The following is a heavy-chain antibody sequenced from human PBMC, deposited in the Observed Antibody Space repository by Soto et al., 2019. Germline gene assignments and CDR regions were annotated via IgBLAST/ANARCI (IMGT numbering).Heavy chain of an antibody. CDR2: INHRGSI. Sequence: QVQLQQWGAGLLKPSETLSLTCAVYGGTFSDYYWSWIRQPPGKGLEWIGEINHRGSINYNPSLKSRVTFSVDRSKNQFSLKLSSVTAADTAVYYCARAVLTSRGIIVSFHRWFDPWGQGTPVTVSS. CDR3: ARAVLTSRGIIVSFHRWFDP. D-gene: IGHD3-16*02. V-gene: IGHV4-34*01. CDR1: GGTFSDYY. J-gene: IGHJ5*02.